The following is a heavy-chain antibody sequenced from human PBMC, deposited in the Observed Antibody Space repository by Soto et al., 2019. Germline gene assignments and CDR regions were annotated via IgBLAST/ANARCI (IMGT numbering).Heavy chain of an antibody. V-gene: IGHV3-48*02. D-gene: IGHD3-22*01. J-gene: IGHJ3*02. CDR3: ARDYYDSSGYYPYDAFDI. CDR1: GFTFSSYS. CDR2: ISSSSSTI. Sequence: PGGSLRLSCAASGFTFSSYSMNWVRQAPGKGLEWVSYISSSSSTIYYADSVKGRFTISRDNAKNSLYLQMNSLRDEDTAVYYCARDYYDSSGYYPYDAFDIWGQGTMVTVSS.